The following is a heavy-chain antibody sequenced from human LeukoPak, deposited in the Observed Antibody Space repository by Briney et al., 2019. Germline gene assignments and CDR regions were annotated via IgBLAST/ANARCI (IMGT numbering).Heavy chain of an antibody. J-gene: IGHJ6*02. V-gene: IGHV1-18*01. Sequence: ASVKVSCKASGYTFTSYGISWVRQAPGRGLEWMGWISAYNGNTNYAQKLQGRVTMTTDTSTSTAYMELRSLRSGDTAVYYCAGGYYGSGSYFNYYYYYGMDVWGQGTTVTVSS. CDR2: ISAYNGNT. CDR3: AGGYYGSGSYFNYYYYYGMDV. CDR1: GYTFTSYG. D-gene: IGHD3-10*01.